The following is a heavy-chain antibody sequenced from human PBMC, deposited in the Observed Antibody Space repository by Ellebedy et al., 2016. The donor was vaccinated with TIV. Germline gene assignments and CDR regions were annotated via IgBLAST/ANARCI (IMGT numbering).Heavy chain of an antibody. CDR1: GFSFSTYW. J-gene: IGHJ1*01. V-gene: IGHV3-7*01. D-gene: IGHD3-10*01. CDR2: IKEDGSEI. CDR3: VIGRPLGSL. Sequence: GESLKISXAASGFSFSTYWMLWVRQAPGEGLEWVANIKEDGSEIYYVDSVKGRFTISRDNAKNSLYLQMNSLRVEDTAVYYCVIGRPLGSLWGQGTLVTVSS.